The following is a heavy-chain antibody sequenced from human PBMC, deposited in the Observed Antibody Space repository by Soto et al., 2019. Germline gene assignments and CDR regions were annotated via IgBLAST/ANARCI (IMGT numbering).Heavy chain of an antibody. Sequence: PSETLSLTCTVSGGSISSGGYYWSWIRQHPGKGLEWIGYIYYSGSTYYNPSLKSRVTISVDTSKNQFSLKLSSVTAADTAVYYCARAGVVVQTAIEFRDWFDPWGQGTLVTVSS. V-gene: IGHV4-31*03. D-gene: IGHD2-2*01. CDR1: GGSISSGGYY. CDR2: IYYSGST. J-gene: IGHJ5*02. CDR3: ARAGVVVQTAIEFRDWFDP.